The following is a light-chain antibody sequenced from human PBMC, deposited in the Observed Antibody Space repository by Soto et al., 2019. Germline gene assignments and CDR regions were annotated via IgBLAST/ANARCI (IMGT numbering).Light chain of an antibody. Sequence: AIQMTQSPSSQSASVGDRVTITCRASQAIRNDLGWYQQKPGKAPKLLIYAASSLQSGVPSRFSDSGSGTDFTLTISSLQAEDFATYYCLQDYNYPPTFGQGTRLEIK. CDR1: QAIRND. CDR3: LQDYNYPPT. V-gene: IGKV1-6*02. J-gene: IGKJ5*01. CDR2: AAS.